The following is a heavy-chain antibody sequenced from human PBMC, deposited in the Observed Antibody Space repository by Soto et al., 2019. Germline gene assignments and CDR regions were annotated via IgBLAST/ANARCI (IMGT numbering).Heavy chain of an antibody. V-gene: IGHV1-69*13. CDR3: ARYCSGGSCYSPRYYYGMDV. Sequence: SVKVSCKASGGTFSSYAISWVRQAPGQGLEWMGGIIPIFGTANYAQKFQGRVTITADESTSTAYMELSSLRSEDTAVYYCARYCSGGSCYSPRYYYGMDVWGQGTTVTVSS. J-gene: IGHJ6*02. CDR1: GGTFSSYA. D-gene: IGHD2-15*01. CDR2: IIPIFGTA.